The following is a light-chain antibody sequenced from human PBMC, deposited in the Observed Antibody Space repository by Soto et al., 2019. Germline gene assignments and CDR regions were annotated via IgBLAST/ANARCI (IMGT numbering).Light chain of an antibody. J-gene: IGKJ5*01. Sequence: EILMTQSPATLSLSPGERATLSCRASQSVSTYLAWYQQKPGQAPRLLIYGTSSRATGIPDRFSGSGSGTDFTLTISRLEPGDFAVYYCQQYGNSPITFGQGTRLEIK. CDR3: QQYGNSPIT. CDR1: QSVSTY. CDR2: GTS. V-gene: IGKV3-20*01.